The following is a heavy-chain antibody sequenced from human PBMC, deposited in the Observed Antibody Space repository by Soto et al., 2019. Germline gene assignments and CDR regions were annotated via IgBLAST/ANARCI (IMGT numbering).Heavy chain of an antibody. CDR1: GYTFTGYY. CDR3: AREVGATENACDS. V-gene: IGHV1-2*02. D-gene: IGHD1-26*01. CDR2: INPNSGGT. Sequence: PSVTVSCKASGYTFTGYYMHWVRPAPGQGLEWMGWINPNSGGTNYAQKFRGRVTMTRDTSISTAYMELSRLRSDDTAVYYCAREVGATENACDSWGQGTRVTVS. J-gene: IGHJ3*02.